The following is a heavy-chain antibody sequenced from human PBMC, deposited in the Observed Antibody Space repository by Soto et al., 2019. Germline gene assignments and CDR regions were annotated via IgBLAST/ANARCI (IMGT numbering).Heavy chain of an antibody. Sequence: EVKLLESGGGLVQPGESLRLSCAASGFRFWTYSMSWVRQAPGKGLEWVSGISGDGSATSYADSLKGRFIVSRDNSKDTLFLQMNTLRVEDTAVYYCAKTRLYDNNDYHRDGFDVWGPGTAVTVS. CDR1: GFRFWTYS. V-gene: IGHV3-23*01. CDR2: ISGDGSAT. CDR3: AKTRLYDNNDYHRDGFDV. D-gene: IGHD5-12*01. J-gene: IGHJ3*01.